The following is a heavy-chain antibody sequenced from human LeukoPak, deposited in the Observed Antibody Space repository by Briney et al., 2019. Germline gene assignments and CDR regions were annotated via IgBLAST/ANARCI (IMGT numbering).Heavy chain of an antibody. CDR3: ARHLNYYDSSDYYSYFDY. Sequence: QSSETLSLTCTVSGGSISSSSYYWGWIRQPPGKGLEWIGSIYYSGSTYYNPSLKSRVTISVDTSKNQFSLKLSSVTAADTAVYYCARHLNYYDSSDYYSYFDYWGQGTLVTVSS. CDR1: GGSISSSSYY. D-gene: IGHD3-22*01. CDR2: IYYSGST. J-gene: IGHJ4*02. V-gene: IGHV4-39*01.